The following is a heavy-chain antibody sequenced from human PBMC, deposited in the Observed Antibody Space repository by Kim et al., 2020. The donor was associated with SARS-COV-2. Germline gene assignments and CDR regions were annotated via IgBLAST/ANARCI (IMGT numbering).Heavy chain of an antibody. CDR1: GYSISSGYY. CDR3: AREPGFCSSTSCYGYYY. CDR2: IYHSGST. D-gene: IGHD2-2*01. V-gene: IGHV4-38-2*02. Sequence: SETLSLTCTVSGYSISSGYYWGWIRQPPGKGLEWIGSIYHSGSTYYNPSLKSRVTISVDTSKNQFSLKLSSVTAADTAVYYCAREPGFCSSTSCYGYYY. J-gene: IGHJ6*01.